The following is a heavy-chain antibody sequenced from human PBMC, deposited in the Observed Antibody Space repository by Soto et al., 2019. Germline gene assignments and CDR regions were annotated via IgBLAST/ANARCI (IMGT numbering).Heavy chain of an antibody. J-gene: IGHJ6*03. CDR1: GGSISSSSYY. CDR2: IYYSGST. D-gene: IGHD3-3*01. V-gene: IGHV4-39*01. Sequence: PSETPSLTCTVSGGSISSSSYYWGWIRQPPGKGLEWIGSIYYSGSTYYNPSLKSRVTISVDTSKNQFSLKLSSVTAADTAVYYCARQYDFWSGYLTYYYYYYMDVWGKGTTVTVSS. CDR3: ARQYDFWSGYLTYYYYYYMDV.